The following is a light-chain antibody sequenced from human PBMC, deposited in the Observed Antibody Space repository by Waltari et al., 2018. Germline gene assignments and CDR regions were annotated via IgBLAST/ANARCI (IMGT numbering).Light chain of an antibody. CDR1: SPNIGAGFH. J-gene: IGLJ3*02. CDR2: CNS. Sequence: QSVLTQPPSVSGAPGQRVTISCTGSSPNIGAGFHVHWYQQVPGTAPKLFISCNSDRPSGVPDRVSASKSGTSASLAITGLQAEDEADYYCQSYDSSLSGWVFGGGTKLTVL. V-gene: IGLV1-40*01. CDR3: QSYDSSLSGWV.